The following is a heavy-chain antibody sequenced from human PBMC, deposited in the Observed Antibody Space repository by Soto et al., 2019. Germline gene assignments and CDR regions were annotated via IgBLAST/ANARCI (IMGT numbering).Heavy chain of an antibody. CDR1: GGSVSSGSYY. J-gene: IGHJ1*01. V-gene: IGHV4-61*01. CDR2: IYYSGST. CDR3: ARGASPKYFQH. Sequence: SVTLSLTCTVSGGSVSSGSYYWSWIRQPPGKGLEWIGFIYYSGSTNYNPSLKSRVTISVDTSKNQFSLKLSSVTAADTAVYYCARGASPKYFQHWGQGTLVTVSS.